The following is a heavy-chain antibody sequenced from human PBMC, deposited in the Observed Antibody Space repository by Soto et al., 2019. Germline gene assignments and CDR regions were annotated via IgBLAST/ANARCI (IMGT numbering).Heavy chain of an antibody. CDR1: GGSISSYY. Sequence: SETLSLTCTVSGGSISSYYWSWIRQPPGKGLEWIGYIYYSGSTNYNPSLKSRVTISVDTSKNQFSLKLSSVTAADTAVYYCARESPWGGATYWGQGTLVTVSS. V-gene: IGHV4-59*01. J-gene: IGHJ4*02. CDR3: ARESPWGGATY. D-gene: IGHD1-26*01. CDR2: IYYSGST.